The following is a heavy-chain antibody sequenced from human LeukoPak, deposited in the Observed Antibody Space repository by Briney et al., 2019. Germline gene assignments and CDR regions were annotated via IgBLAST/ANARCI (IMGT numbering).Heavy chain of an antibody. Sequence: SETLPLTCTISGGSISSYYWSWIRQPAGKGLEWIGRIYTSGSTNYNPSLKSRVTMSVDTSKNQFSLKLSSVTAADTAVYYCARDSANLYYYDSSGTNWFDPWGQGTLVTVSS. V-gene: IGHV4-4*07. CDR3: ARDSANLYYYDSSGTNWFDP. D-gene: IGHD3-22*01. CDR2: IYTSGST. J-gene: IGHJ5*02. CDR1: GGSISSYY.